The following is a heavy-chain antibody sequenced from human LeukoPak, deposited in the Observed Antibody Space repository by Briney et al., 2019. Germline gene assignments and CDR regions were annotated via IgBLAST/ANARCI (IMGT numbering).Heavy chain of an antibody. V-gene: IGHV3-21*01. Sequence: NAGGSLRLSCAASGFTFSSYSMNWVRQAPGKGLEWVSSISSSSSYIYYADSVKGRFTISRDNAKNSLYLQMNSLRAEDTAVYYCARELSRITMLRGVTLDYWGQGTLVTVSS. CDR3: ARELSRITMLRGVTLDY. J-gene: IGHJ4*02. CDR1: GFTFSSYS. D-gene: IGHD3-10*01. CDR2: ISSSSSYI.